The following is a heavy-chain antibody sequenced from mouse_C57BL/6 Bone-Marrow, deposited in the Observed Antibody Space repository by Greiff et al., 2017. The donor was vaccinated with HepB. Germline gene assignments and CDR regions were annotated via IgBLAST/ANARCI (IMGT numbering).Heavy chain of an antibody. CDR3: TRGEITTVVAPFAY. D-gene: IGHD1-1*01. CDR1: GYTFTDYE. J-gene: IGHJ3*01. V-gene: IGHV1-15*01. CDR2: IDPETGGT. Sequence: VQLQQSGAELVRPGASVTLSCKASGYTFTDYEMHWVKQTPVHGLEWIGAIDPETGGTAYNQKFKGKAILTADKSSSTAYMELRSLTSEDSAVYYCTRGEITTVVAPFAYWGQGTLVTVSA.